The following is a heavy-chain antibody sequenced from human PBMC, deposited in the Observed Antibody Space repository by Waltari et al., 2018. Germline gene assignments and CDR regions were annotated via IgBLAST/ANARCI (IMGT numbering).Heavy chain of an antibody. CDR3: ARNKGYYDNSGYYFYDFGMDV. CDR1: GFNIATFW. V-gene: IGHV3-74*01. D-gene: IGHD3-22*01. CDR2: SDGEWSHT. J-gene: IGHJ6*02. Sequence: EVQLVESGGGLVQPVGSMNVSCDASGFNIATFWVHRVRQAPGKDREWVARSDGEWSHTNFADSVDGRFTMSRDNAKNTVYLQMNALRGEDTAVYYCARNKGYYDNSGYYFYDFGMDVWGQGTTVTVS.